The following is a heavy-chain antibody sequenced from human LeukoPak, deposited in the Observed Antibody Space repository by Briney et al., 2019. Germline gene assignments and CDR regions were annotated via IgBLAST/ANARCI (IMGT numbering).Heavy chain of an antibody. CDR2: IYHSGST. V-gene: IGHV4-4*02. J-gene: IGHJ4*02. CDR1: GGSISSSNW. D-gene: IGHD6-19*01. CDR3: ARAGGAAVADFDY. Sequence: KSSETLSLTCAVSGGSISSSNWWSWVRQPPGKGLEWIGEIYHSGSTNYNPSLKSRVTISVDKSKNQFSLKLSSVTAADTAVYYCARAGGAAVADFDYWGQGTLVTVSS.